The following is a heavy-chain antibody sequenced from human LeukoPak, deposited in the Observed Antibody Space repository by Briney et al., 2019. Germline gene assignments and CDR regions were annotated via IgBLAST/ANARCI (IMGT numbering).Heavy chain of an antibody. CDR1: GFTFSSYG. CDR3: AKSKRDGYNTFDY. V-gene: IGHV3-30*18. J-gene: IGHJ4*02. CDR2: ISYDGGNK. D-gene: IGHD5-24*01. Sequence: PGGSLRLSCAASGFTFSSYGMHWVRQAPGKGLEWVAVISYDGGNKYYADSVKGRFTISRDNSKNTLYLQMNSLRAEDTAVYYCAKSKRDGYNTFDYWGQGTLVTVSS.